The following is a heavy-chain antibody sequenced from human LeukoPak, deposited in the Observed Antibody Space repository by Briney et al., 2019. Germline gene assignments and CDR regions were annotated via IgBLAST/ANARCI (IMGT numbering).Heavy chain of an antibody. J-gene: IGHJ4*02. D-gene: IGHD1-26*01. Sequence: PSETLSLTCTVSGGSISSGGYYWSWIRQPPGKGLEWIGYIYHSGSTYYNPSLKSRVTISVDRSKNQFSLKLSSVTAADTAVYYCARVGATRYGMNYWGQGTLVTVSS. V-gene: IGHV4-30-2*01. CDR3: ARVGATRYGMNY. CDR2: IYHSGST. CDR1: GGSISSGGYY.